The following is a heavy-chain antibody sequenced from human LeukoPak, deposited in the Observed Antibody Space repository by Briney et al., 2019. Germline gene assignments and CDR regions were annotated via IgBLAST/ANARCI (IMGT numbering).Heavy chain of an antibody. CDR3: ANRRYCSSTSCPYYFDY. J-gene: IGHJ4*02. CDR2: ISGSGGST. V-gene: IGHV3-23*01. D-gene: IGHD2-2*01. CDR1: GFTFGSYA. Sequence: PGGSLRLSCAASGFTFGSYAMSWVRQAPGKGLEWVSAISGSGGSTYYADSVKGRFTTSRDNSKNTLYLQRNSLRAEDTAVYYCANRRYCSSTSCPYYFDYWGQGTLVTVSS.